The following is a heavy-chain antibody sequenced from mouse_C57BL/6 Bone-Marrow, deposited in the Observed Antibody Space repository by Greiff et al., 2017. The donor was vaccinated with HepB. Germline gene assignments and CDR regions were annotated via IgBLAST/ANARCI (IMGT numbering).Heavy chain of an antibody. CDR2: IRSKSNNYAT. D-gene: IGHD1-1*01. CDR1: GFSFNTYA. Sequence: EVHLVESGGGLVQPKGSLKLSCAASGFSFNTYAMYWVRQAPGKGLEWVARIRSKSNNYATYYADSVKDRFTISRDDSESMLYLQMNNLKTEDTAMYYCVRENYYGSDPYYFDYWGQGTTLTVSS. CDR3: VRENYYGSDPYYFDY. V-gene: IGHV10-1*01. J-gene: IGHJ2*01.